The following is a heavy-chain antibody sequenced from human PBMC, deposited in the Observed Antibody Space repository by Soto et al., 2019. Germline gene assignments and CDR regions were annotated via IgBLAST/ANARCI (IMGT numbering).Heavy chain of an antibody. CDR3: AKDMGVKVTTPFDI. J-gene: IGHJ3*02. Sequence: GGSLRLSCAASGFTFDDYAMHWARQAPGKGLEWVSGISWNSGSMGYADSVKGRFTSSRDNAKNSLYLQMNSLRAEDTALYYCAKDMGVKVTTPFDIWGQGTMVTV. V-gene: IGHV3-9*01. CDR1: GFTFDDYA. D-gene: IGHD4-17*01. CDR2: ISWNSGSM.